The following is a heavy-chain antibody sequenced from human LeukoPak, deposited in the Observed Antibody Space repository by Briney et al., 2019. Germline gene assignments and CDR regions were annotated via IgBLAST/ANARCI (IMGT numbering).Heavy chain of an antibody. CDR3: ANEEVPNDY. D-gene: IGHD4/OR15-4a*01. J-gene: IGHJ4*02. CDR1: GFTFSSHA. Sequence: GGSLRLSCAVSGFTFSSHAMTWVRQAPGKGLEWVSGISISGYVTYYADSVQGRFIISRDNSKNTVYLQMDSLRVDDTAVYYCANEEVPNDYWGQGTLVTVSS. CDR2: ISISGYVT. V-gene: IGHV3-23*01.